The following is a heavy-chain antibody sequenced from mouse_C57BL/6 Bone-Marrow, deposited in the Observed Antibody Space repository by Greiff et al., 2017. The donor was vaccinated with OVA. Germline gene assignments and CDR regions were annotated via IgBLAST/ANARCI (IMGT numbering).Heavy chain of an antibody. Sequence: QVQLQQPGAELVKPGASVKLSCKASGYTFTSYWMHWVKQRPGQGLEWIGMIHPNSGSTNYNEKFKRKATLTVDKSSSTAYVQLSSLTSEDSAVLYCARITDSLAYWGQGTLVTVSA. D-gene: IGHD1-3*01. V-gene: IGHV1-64*01. CDR3: ARITDSLAY. J-gene: IGHJ3*01. CDR2: IHPNSGST. CDR1: GYTFTSYW.